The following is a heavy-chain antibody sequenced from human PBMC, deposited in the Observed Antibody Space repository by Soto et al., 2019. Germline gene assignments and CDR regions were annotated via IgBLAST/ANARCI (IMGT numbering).Heavy chain of an antibody. CDR1: GFTFDDYA. D-gene: IGHD1-26*01. V-gene: IGHV3-9*01. CDR3: TKDSEWGGSHLNHAFDV. Sequence: EMQLVESGGGLVQPGRSLRLSCAASGFTFDDYAMHWVRQPPGKGLEWVSGISWNSGIIDYADSVKGRFTISRDSAKNXXYLQMNSLKPEDTALYYCTKDSEWGGSHLNHAFDVWGQGTMVSFSS. CDR2: ISWNSGII. J-gene: IGHJ3*01.